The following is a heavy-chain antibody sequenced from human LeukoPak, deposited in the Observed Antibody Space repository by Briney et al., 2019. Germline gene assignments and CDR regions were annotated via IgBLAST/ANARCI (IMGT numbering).Heavy chain of an antibody. J-gene: IGHJ4*02. V-gene: IGHV3-21*04. CDR2: ISSSSSYI. D-gene: IGHD6-13*01. CDR1: GFTFSTYS. Sequence: GGSLRLSCAASGFTFSTYSMNWVRQAPGKGLEWVSSISSSSSYIYYADSVKGRFTISRDNAKNSLYLQMNSLRAEDTAVYYCARDPQYSSSWHFFDYWGQGTLVTVSS. CDR3: ARDPQYSSSWHFFDY.